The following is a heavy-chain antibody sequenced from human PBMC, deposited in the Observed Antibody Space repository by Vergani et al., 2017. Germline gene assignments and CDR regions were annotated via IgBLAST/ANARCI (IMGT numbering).Heavy chain of an antibody. CDR1: GYTFTSYG. CDR3: ARGRITMVRGVIFSYGMDV. V-gene: IGHV1-18*01. CDR2: ISAYNGNT. Sequence: QVQLVQSGAEVKKPGASVKVSCKASGYTFTSYGISWVRQAPGQGLEWMGWISAYNGNTNYAQKFQGRVTMTRNTSISTAYMELSSLRSEDTAVYYCARGRITMVRGVIFSYGMDVWGQGTTVTVSS. D-gene: IGHD3-10*01. J-gene: IGHJ6*02.